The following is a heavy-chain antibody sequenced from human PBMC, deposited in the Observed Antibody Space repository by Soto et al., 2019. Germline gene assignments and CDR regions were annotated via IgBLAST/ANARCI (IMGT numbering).Heavy chain of an antibody. J-gene: IGHJ5*02. V-gene: IGHV4-34*01. CDR1: GGSFSGYY. D-gene: IGHD3-9*01. CDR2: INHSGST. Sequence: KTSETLSLTCAVYGGSFSGYYWSWIRQPPGKGLEWIGEINHSGSTNYNPSLKSRVTISVDTSKNQFSLKLSSVTAADTAVYYCARGCSYYDILTGYQNWFDPWGQGTLVTVSS. CDR3: ARGCSYYDILTGYQNWFDP.